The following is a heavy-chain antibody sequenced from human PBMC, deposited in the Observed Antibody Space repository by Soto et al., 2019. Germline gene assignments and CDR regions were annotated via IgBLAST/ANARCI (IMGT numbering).Heavy chain of an antibody. CDR3: ARVADCISTSCWGSILDV. J-gene: IGHJ6*02. D-gene: IGHD2-2*01. CDR2: IIPIFGTA. CDR1: GGTFSSYA. V-gene: IGHV1-69*13. Sequence: GASVKVSCKASGGTFSSYAISWVRQAPGQGLEWMGGIIPIFGTANYAQKFQGRVTITADESTSTAYMELSSLRSEDTAVYYCARVADCISTSCWGSILDVWGQGTTVTVSS.